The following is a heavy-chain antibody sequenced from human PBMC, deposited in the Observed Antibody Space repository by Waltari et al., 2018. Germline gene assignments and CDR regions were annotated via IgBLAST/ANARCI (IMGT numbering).Heavy chain of an antibody. V-gene: IGHV3-23*01. J-gene: IGHJ6*02. CDR2: ISGSGGST. CDR3: ARGKQQNSYSYYGMDV. Sequence: EVQLLESGGGLVQPGGSLRLSCAASGFTFSSYAMSWVRQAPGQGLEWVAAISGSGGSTYYADSVNGRFTISRDHSKNTLYLQMNSLRAEDTAVYYCARGKQQNSYSYYGMDVWGQGTTVTVSS. D-gene: IGHD6-13*01. CDR1: GFTFSSYA.